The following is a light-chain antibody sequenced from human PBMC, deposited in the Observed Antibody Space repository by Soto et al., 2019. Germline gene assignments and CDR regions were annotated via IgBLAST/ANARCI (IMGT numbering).Light chain of an antibody. Sequence: ETVMTQSPATKSVSPGERATLSCRASQSVGNSLAWYQHKPGQGPRLLIYGASTRATGIPARFSGSGSGTEFILTIGSLQSEDFAVYYCQQYHDWPPSTFGQGTKLEIK. V-gene: IGKV3-15*01. CDR2: GAS. CDR3: QQYHDWPPST. CDR1: QSVGNS. J-gene: IGKJ2*02.